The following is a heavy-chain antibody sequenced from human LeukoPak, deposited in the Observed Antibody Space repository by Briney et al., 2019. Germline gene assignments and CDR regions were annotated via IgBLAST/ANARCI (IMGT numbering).Heavy chain of an antibody. CDR1: GFTFSSYS. CDR3: ASGPDSGSPPYYFDY. J-gene: IGHJ4*02. V-gene: IGHV3-30*03. Sequence: GGSLRLSCSASGFTFSSYSMHWVRQAPGKGLEWVAVISYDGSNKYYADSVKGRFTISRDNSKNTLYLQMNSLRAEDTAVYYCASGPDSGSPPYYFDYWGQGTLVTVSS. CDR2: ISYDGSNK. D-gene: IGHD5-12*01.